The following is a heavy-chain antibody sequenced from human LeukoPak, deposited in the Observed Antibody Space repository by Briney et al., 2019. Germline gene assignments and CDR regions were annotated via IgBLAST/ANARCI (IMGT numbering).Heavy chain of an antibody. CDR3: ARERQGLGYCSGGSCFDAFDI. CDR1: GGTFSRYA. CDR2: IIPIFGTA. Sequence: SVKVSCKASGGTFSRYAISWVRQAPGQGLEWMGRIIPIFGTANYAQKFQGRVTITTDESTSTAYMELSSLRSEDTAVYYCARERQGLGYCSGGSCFDAFDIWGQGTMVTVSS. V-gene: IGHV1-69*05. D-gene: IGHD2-15*01. J-gene: IGHJ3*02.